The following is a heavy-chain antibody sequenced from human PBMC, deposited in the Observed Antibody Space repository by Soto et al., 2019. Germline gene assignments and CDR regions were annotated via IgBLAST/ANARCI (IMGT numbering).Heavy chain of an antibody. D-gene: IGHD3-9*01. CDR1: GYTFTDYY. V-gene: IGHV1-2*02. CDR3: ARRRYFDGGWFDP. CDR2: INPGSGGT. J-gene: IGHJ5*02. Sequence: ASVKVSCKASGYTFTDYYMHWVRQAPGQGLEWMGWINPGSGGTNYAQKFQGRVTMTRNTSISTAYMELSSLRSEDTTVYYCARRRYFDGGWFDPWGQGTLVTVSS.